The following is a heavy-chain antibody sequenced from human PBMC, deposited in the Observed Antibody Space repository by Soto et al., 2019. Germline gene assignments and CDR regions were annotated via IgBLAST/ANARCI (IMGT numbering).Heavy chain of an antibody. CDR2: VYDSGHT. V-gene: IGHV4-31*03. CDR1: GGSFNTGGYY. Sequence: QVQLQESGPGLVRASETLSLTCTVSGGSFNTGGYYWSWVRQRPETGLEWIGYVYDSGHTYYNPSLKSRPAISLDTSKSQFSLKLSSVTAADTALYFCARMPFGAFDYWGQGILVTVSS. D-gene: IGHD3-3*01. CDR3: ARMPFGAFDY. J-gene: IGHJ4*02.